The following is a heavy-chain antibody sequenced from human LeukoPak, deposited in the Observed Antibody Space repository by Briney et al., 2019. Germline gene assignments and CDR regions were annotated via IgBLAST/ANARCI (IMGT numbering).Heavy chain of an antibody. Sequence: GGSLRLSCAASGFTFSDYAMSWFRQAPGKGLEWVSGISDSGDSTYYADSVKGRFTISRDNSKNTLYLQMNSLRAEDTAIYYCAKTKIVATFFDYWGQGTLVTVSS. CDR3: AKTKIVATFFDY. V-gene: IGHV3-23*01. D-gene: IGHD5-12*01. CDR1: GFTFSDYA. J-gene: IGHJ4*02. CDR2: ISDSGDST.